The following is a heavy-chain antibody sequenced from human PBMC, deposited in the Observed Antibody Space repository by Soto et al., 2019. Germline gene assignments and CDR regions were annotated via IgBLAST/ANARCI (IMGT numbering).Heavy chain of an antibody. CDR3: AREYGMDV. J-gene: IGHJ6*02. V-gene: IGHV1-18*01. CDR2: ISGYNGNT. CDR1: GYSFPTYA. Sequence: QVQLVQSGAEVKKPGASVNVSCKASGYSFPTYAISWVRQAPGQGLEWVGWISGYNGNTNYAQKFQGRVTLTRDTSTKTAFMELRSLTGDDTAVYYCAREYGMDVWGQGTTVTVSS.